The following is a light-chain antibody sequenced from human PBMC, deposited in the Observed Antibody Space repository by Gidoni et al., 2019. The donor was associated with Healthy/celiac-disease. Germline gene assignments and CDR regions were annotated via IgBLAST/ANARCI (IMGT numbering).Light chain of an antibody. J-gene: IGKJ5*01. CDR2: DAS. Sequence: DIHMTQSPSSLSASVGDRVTLTCQASQDISNYLNWYQQKPGKAPTLLIYDASNLETGVPSRFSGSGSGTDFTFTISSLQPEDIATYYCQQYDNLPITFGQGTRLEIK. CDR3: QQYDNLPIT. V-gene: IGKV1-33*01. CDR1: QDISNY.